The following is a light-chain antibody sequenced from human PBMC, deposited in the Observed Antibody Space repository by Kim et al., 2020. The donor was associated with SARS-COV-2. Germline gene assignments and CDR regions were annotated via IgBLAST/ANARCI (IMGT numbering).Light chain of an antibody. CDR3: QQRNHGPLS. CDR2: DAS. Sequence: EVLLTQSPATLSLSPGERATLSCRASPSVSDYLAWYQQRPGQAPRLLIYDASNRATGIPARFSGSGSGTDFTLTITSLDPEDFAVYYCQQRNHGPLSFGQGTRLEIK. J-gene: IGKJ5*01. CDR1: PSVSDY. V-gene: IGKV3-11*01.